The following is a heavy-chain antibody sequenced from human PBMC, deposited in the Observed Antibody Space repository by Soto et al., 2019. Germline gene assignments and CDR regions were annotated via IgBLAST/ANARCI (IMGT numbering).Heavy chain of an antibody. D-gene: IGHD2-8*02. CDR2: IIPIFGTA. J-gene: IGHJ4*02. CDR3: AIGPYIVLAVPARTYYFDY. Sequence: QVQLVQSGAEVKKPGSSVKVSCKASGGTFSSYAISWVRQAPGQGLEWMGGIIPIFGTANYAQKFQGRVTITADESTSTAYMELSSLRSEDTAVYYCAIGPYIVLAVPARTYYFDYWGQGTLVTVSS. V-gene: IGHV1-69*01. CDR1: GGTFSSYA.